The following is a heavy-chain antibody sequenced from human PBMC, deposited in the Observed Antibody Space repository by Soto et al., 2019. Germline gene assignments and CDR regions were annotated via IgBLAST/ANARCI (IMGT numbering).Heavy chain of an antibody. D-gene: IGHD2-2*01. Sequence: PSETLSLTCTVSGYSISSGYYWGWIRQPPGKGLEWVGSIYHSGIIYYNPSLKSRVTISVDTSKNQFSLELTSVTAADTAVYYCARDYDYFYYSSNLYSRPFDAWGQGALVTVSS. CDR1: GYSISSGYY. CDR2: IYHSGII. J-gene: IGHJ4*02. CDR3: ARDYDYFYYSSNLYSRPFDA. V-gene: IGHV4-38-2*02.